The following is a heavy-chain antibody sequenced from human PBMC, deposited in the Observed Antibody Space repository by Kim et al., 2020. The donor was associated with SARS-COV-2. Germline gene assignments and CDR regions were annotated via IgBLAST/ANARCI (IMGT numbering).Heavy chain of an antibody. CDR3: ARDPDYSNYGSFDY. D-gene: IGHD4-4*01. J-gene: IGHJ4*02. V-gene: IGHV4-4*07. Sequence: TTLKSRVTMSADTSENQFSLKLSSVTAADTAVYYCARDPDYSNYGSFDYWGQGTLVTVSS.